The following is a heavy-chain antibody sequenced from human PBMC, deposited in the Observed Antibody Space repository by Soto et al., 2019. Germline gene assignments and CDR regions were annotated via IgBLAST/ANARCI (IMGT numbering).Heavy chain of an antibody. Sequence: QVQLVQSGAEVKKPGSSVKVSCKASGGTFSSYAISWVRQAPGQGLEWMGGIIPIFGTANYAQKIQGRVTITADESTSTAYMELSRLRSEDTAVYYCAREEARRSSSTPGNWFDPWGQGTLVTVSS. CDR1: GGTFSSYA. J-gene: IGHJ5*02. D-gene: IGHD6-6*01. CDR3: AREEARRSSSTPGNWFDP. CDR2: IIPIFGTA. V-gene: IGHV1-69*01.